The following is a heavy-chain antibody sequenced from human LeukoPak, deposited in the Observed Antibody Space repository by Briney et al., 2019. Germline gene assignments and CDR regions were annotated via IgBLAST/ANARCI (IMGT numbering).Heavy chain of an antibody. J-gene: IGHJ4*02. D-gene: IGHD3-10*01. Sequence: SQTLSLTCAISGDSVSSNSATWNWIRQSPSRGLEWLGRTYYRSKWSYDYAASVKSRITINPDTSMNQFSLQLNSVTPEDTAVYFCARALGVTFDYWGQGTLVTVSS. CDR3: ARALGVTFDY. V-gene: IGHV6-1*01. CDR2: TYYRSKWSY. CDR1: GDSVSSNSAT.